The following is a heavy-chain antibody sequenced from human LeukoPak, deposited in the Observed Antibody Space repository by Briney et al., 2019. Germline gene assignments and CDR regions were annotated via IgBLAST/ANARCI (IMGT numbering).Heavy chain of an antibody. D-gene: IGHD3-9*01. CDR2: ISAYKGNT. V-gene: IGHV1-18*04. CDR3: ARGLDILPAGNWFDL. Sequence: AGVTVCFKGSGYTFTIYGIGWVGQARGQGREGRGWISAYKGNTKYEQKRQGRDTITTDTARSTAYIELRSLRSDDTAVYYCARGLDILPAGNWFDLWGQGTLVTVSS. CDR1: GYTFTIYG. J-gene: IGHJ5*02.